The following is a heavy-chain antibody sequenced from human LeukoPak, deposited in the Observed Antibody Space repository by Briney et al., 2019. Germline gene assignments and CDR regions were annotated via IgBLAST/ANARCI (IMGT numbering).Heavy chain of an antibody. J-gene: IGHJ3*02. Sequence: GGSLRLSCAASGFTFGSYGMHGVRQAPGKGLEWGAVIWNAESNKYYAASVKRRLTISRENYKNTLYLQINSLRAEDTAVYYCARDPQLCSGGSCYSPVDAFDIWGQGTMVTVSS. CDR1: GFTFGSYG. CDR3: ARDPQLCSGGSCYSPVDAFDI. D-gene: IGHD2-15*01. V-gene: IGHV3-33*01. CDR2: IWNAESNK.